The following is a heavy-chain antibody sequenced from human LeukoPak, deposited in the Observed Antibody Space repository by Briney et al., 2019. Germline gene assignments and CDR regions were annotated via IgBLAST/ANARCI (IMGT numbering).Heavy chain of an antibody. J-gene: IGHJ4*02. V-gene: IGHV3-21*01. Sequence: GGSLRLSCAASGFTFSSYAMNWVRQAPGKGLEWVSSISSSSSYIYYADSVKGRFTISRDNAKNSLYLQMNSLRAEDTAVYYCAAYDSSGYVDYWGQGTLVTVSS. CDR1: GFTFSSYA. CDR2: ISSSSSYI. CDR3: AAYDSSGYVDY. D-gene: IGHD3-22*01.